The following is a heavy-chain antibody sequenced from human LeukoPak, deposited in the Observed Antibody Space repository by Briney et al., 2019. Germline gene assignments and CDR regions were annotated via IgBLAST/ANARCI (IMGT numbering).Heavy chain of an antibody. D-gene: IGHD2-2*01. J-gene: IGHJ6*03. V-gene: IGHV1-69*13. CDR3: ARESGYCSSTSCYGYYYYMDV. CDR1: GGTFSSYA. CDR2: IIPIFGTA. Sequence: SVKVSCKASGGTFSSYAISWVRQAPGQGLEWMGGIIPIFGTAYYAQKFQGRVTITADESTSTAYMELSSLRSEDTAVYYCARESGYCSSTSCYGYYYYMDVWGKGTTVTVSS.